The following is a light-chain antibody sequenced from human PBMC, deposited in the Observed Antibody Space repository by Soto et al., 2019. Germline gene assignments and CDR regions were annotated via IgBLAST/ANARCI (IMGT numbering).Light chain of an antibody. CDR2: AAS. Sequence: DIQMTQSPSSLSASVGHRVTITCRASQDIGGYLAWFQQKPGKDPKSLIYAASILRPGVASKFSGSGSGTEFTLTIDSLQPEDFASYYCQQYKSHPYTFGQGTKVEIK. CDR1: QDIGGY. J-gene: IGKJ2*01. CDR3: QQYKSHPYT. V-gene: IGKV1-16*02.